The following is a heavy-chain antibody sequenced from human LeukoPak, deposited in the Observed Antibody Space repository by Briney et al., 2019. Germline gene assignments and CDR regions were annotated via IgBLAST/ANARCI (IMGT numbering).Heavy chain of an antibody. D-gene: IGHD2-15*01. CDR1: GFTFSDYY. J-gene: IGHJ3*02. V-gene: IGHV4-38-2*01. CDR3: ARYCSGVNCYYNTFDI. CDR2: IYYSGST. Sequence: GSLRLSCAASGFTFSDYYMSWIRQPPGKGLEWIGSIYYSGSTYYNPSLKSRVAISVDTSKNQFSLKLSSVTAADTAVYYCARYCSGVNCYYNTFDIWGQGTMVTVSS.